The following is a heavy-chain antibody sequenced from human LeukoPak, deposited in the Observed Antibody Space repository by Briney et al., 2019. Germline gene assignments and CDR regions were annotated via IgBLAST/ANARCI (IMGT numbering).Heavy chain of an antibody. D-gene: IGHD6-13*01. CDR3: ATTGSSWYGSSGFDP. Sequence: GGSLRLSCAASGFTFNTYTMNWVRQAPGKGLEWVSSITASSTAIYSADSVKGRFTISRDNAKNFLYLQMNSLRAEDTAVYYCATTGSSWYGSSGFDPWGQGTLVTVSS. V-gene: IGHV3-21*01. J-gene: IGHJ5*02. CDR2: ITASSTAI. CDR1: GFTFNTYT.